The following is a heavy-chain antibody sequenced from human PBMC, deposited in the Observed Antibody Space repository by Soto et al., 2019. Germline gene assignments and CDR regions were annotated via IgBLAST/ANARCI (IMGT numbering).Heavy chain of an antibody. V-gene: IGHV3-53*01. CDR3: ATTNTAMVSMDY. CDR1: GFTVSSNY. J-gene: IGHJ4*02. CDR2: IYSGGST. Sequence: GGSLRLSCAASGFTVSSNYMSWVRQAPGKGLEWVSVIYSGGSTYYADSVKGRFTIPRDNSKNTLYLQMNSLRAEDTAVYYCATTNTAMVSMDYWGQGTLVTVSS. D-gene: IGHD5-18*01.